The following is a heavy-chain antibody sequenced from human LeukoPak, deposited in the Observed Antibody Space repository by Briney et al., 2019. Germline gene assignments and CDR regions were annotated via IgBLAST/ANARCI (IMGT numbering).Heavy chain of an antibody. CDR3: TRGGIVATIGYGMDV. Sequence: GGSLRLSCTGSEFTFRDHALSWVRQAPGKGLEWVGLIRNEAFRGTTEYAASVEGRFSISRDNSKSIAYLKMNSLQTEDTAVYYCTRGGIVATIGYGMDVWGQGTTVTVSS. CDR2: IRNEAFRGTT. J-gene: IGHJ6*02. D-gene: IGHD5-12*01. V-gene: IGHV3-49*04. CDR1: EFTFRDHA.